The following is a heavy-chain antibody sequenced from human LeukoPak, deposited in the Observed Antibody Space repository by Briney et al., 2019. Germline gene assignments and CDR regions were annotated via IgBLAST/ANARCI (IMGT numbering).Heavy chain of an antibody. CDR3: ARAMVRGVADY. Sequence: PSETLSLTCTVSGGSISSYYWSWIRQPPGKGLEWIGYIYYSGSTNYNPSLKSRVTISVDTSKNQFSLKLSSVTAADTAVYYCARAMVRGVADYWGQGTLVTVSS. V-gene: IGHV4-59*12. CDR1: GGSISSYY. J-gene: IGHJ4*02. D-gene: IGHD3-10*01. CDR2: IYYSGST.